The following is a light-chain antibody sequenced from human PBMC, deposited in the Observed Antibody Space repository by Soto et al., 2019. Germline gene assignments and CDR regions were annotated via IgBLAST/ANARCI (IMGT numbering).Light chain of an antibody. CDR2: GSS. CDR1: QTLSSRH. V-gene: IGKV3-20*01. CDR3: QQYGVSQGP. J-gene: IGKJ4*01. Sequence: VLTQSPGTLSLSPGERATLSCRASQTLSSRHLAWYQQKPGQAPRLLIYGSSSRATDIPDRFSGSGSGTDFTLTISTLEPEDFAVYYCQQYGVSQGPFGGGTKVEIK.